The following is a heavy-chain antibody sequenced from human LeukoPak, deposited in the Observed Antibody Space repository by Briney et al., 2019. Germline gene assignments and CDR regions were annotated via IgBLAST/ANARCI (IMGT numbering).Heavy chain of an antibody. D-gene: IGHD3-10*01. CDR3: ARDLYYYGSGSYYSDAFDI. CDR2: INWSGGST. J-gene: IGHJ3*02. V-gene: IGHV3-20*01. Sequence: GGSLRLSCAASGFTFDDYGMSWVRQAPGKGLEWVSGINWSGGSTGYADSVKGRFTISRDNAKNSLYLQMNSLRAEDTALYHCARDLYYYGSGSYYSDAFDIWGQGTMVTVSS. CDR1: GFTFDDYG.